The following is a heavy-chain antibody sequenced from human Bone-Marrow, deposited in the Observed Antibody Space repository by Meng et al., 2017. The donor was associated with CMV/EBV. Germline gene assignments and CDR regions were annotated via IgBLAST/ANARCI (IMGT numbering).Heavy chain of an antibody. D-gene: IGHD3-16*01. Sequence: GGSLRLSCAASGFSFSGSSMNWVRQTSGKGLEWLGRITTKADNYATISGPSVKGRFTMSRDDSKTTAYLHMNSLKTEDTAVYYCTTASGFWGTHGLDVWGQGETVTVYS. CDR3: TTASGFWGTHGLDV. J-gene: IGHJ6*02. CDR1: GFSFSGSS. V-gene: IGHV3-73*01. CDR2: ITTKADNYAT.